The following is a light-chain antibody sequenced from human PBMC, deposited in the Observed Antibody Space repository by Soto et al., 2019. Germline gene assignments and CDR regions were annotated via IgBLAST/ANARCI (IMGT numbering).Light chain of an antibody. Sequence: DIQMTQSPSTLSASVGDRVTITCRASQSISSWLAWYQQKPGKAPKLLIYDASSLESGVPSRFSGSGSRTEFTHTISRLQSDDFANYYCQQYNSYSGTFGHGTKVDIK. CDR3: QQYNSYSGT. CDR1: QSISSW. J-gene: IGKJ3*01. CDR2: DAS. V-gene: IGKV1-5*01.